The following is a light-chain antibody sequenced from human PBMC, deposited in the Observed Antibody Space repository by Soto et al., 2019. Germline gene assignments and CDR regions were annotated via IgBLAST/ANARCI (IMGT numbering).Light chain of an antibody. V-gene: IGKV3-20*01. CDR2: GVF. CDR3: QHYDGSPRT. CDR1: QSVRSNY. Sequence: ETVLTQSPGTVSLSPGERATLSCTTSQSVRSNYLAWYQQKPGQAPRLLIYGVFNRATGIPVRFSGSGSGTDFTLTISGLEPEDSAVYYCQHYDGSPRTFGQGTKVEI. J-gene: IGKJ2*01.